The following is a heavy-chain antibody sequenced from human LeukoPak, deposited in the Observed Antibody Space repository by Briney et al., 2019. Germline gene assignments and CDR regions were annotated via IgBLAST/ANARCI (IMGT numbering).Heavy chain of an antibody. Sequence: SETLSLTCTVSGGSISSYYWSWMRLPPGKGLEWIGYIYYSGSTNYNPSLKSRVTISVDTSKNQFSLKLTSVTAADTAVYYCAGHEDIGDYPLKYWGQGTLVTVSS. J-gene: IGHJ4*02. CDR1: GGSISSYY. V-gene: IGHV4-59*08. D-gene: IGHD4-17*01. CDR3: AGHEDIGDYPLKY. CDR2: IYYSGST.